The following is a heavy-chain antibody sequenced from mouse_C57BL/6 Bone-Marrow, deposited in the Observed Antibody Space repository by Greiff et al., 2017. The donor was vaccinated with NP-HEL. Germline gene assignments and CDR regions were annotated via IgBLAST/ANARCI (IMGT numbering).Heavy chain of an antibody. J-gene: IGHJ2*01. CDR3: ARANLITTVGDY. CDR2: INPNNGGT. D-gene: IGHD1-1*01. Sequence: VQLQQSGPELVKPGASVKISCKASGYTFTDYYMNWVKQSHGKSLEWIGDINPNNGGTSYNQKFKGKATLTVDKSSSTAYMELRSLTSDDSAVYYCARANLITTVGDYWGQGTTLTVSS. V-gene: IGHV1-26*01. CDR1: GYTFTDYY.